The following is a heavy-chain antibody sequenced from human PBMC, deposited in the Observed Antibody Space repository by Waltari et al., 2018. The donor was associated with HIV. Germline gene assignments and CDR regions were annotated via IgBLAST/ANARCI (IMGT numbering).Heavy chain of an antibody. D-gene: IGHD3-22*01. CDR2: IYISGST. V-gene: IGHV4-61*02. J-gene: IGHJ4*02. CDR1: GGSISSGGYY. Sequence: QVQLQESGPGLVKPSQTLSLTCTVSGGSISSGGYYWSWIRQPAGKGLEWIGRIYISGSTNYNRSLKSRVTRSLDTSRNQFSLKLSSVTAADTAVYYCAREEVRYDSSGLDDWGQGTLVTVSS. CDR3: AREEVRYDSSGLDD.